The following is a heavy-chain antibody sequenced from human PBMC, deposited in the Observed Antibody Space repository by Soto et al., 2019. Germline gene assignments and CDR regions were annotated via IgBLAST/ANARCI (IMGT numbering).Heavy chain of an antibody. J-gene: IGHJ6*02. CDR1: GYSFCSYW. CDR2: IDPSDSYT. V-gene: IGHV5-10-1*01. D-gene: IGHD1-26*01. CDR3: TRRSSGSYYHYYGMDV. Sequence: GESLKISCKGSGYSFCSYWISWVRQMPGKGLEWMGRIDPSDSYTNYSPSFQGHVTISADKSISTAYLQWSSLKASDTAMYYCTRRSSGSYYHYYGMDVWGQGTTVTVSS.